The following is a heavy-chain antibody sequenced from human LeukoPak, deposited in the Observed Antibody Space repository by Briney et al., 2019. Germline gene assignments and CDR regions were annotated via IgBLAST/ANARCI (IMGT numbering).Heavy chain of an antibody. CDR3: ARAFLVGYSPEEYFFDY. CDR1: GGSFSGYY. J-gene: IGHJ4*02. Sequence: SETLSLTCAVYGGSFSGYYWSWIRQPPGKGLEWIGEINHSGSTNYNPSLKSRVTISVDTSKNQFSLKLHSVTAADTAVYYCARAFLVGYSPEEYFFDYWGQGTLVTVSS. CDR2: INHSGST. V-gene: IGHV4-34*01. D-gene: IGHD2-15*01.